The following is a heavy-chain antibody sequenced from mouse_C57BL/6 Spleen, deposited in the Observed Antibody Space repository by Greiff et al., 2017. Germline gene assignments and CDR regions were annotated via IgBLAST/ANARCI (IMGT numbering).Heavy chain of an antibody. J-gene: IGHJ4*01. CDR2: INPGSGGT. CDR3: ARSDYYGSSPYAMDY. D-gene: IGHD1-1*01. Sequence: QVQLQQSGAELVRPGTSVKVSCKASGYAFTNYLIEWVKQRPGQGLEWIGVINPGSGGTNYNEKFKGKATLTADKSSSTAYMQLSSLTSEDSAVYFWARSDYYGSSPYAMDYWGQGTSVTVSS. CDR1: GYAFTNYL. V-gene: IGHV1-54*01.